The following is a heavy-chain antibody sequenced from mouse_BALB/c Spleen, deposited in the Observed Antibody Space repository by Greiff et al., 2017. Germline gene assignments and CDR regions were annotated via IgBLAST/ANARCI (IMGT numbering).Heavy chain of an antibody. CDR1: GFTFSSFG. V-gene: IGHV5-17*02. CDR2: ISSGSSTI. CDR3: ARRGTTYYFDY. J-gene: IGHJ2*01. D-gene: IGHD1-1*01. Sequence: EVQGVESGGGLVQPGGSRKLSCAASGFTFSSFGMHWVRQAPEKGLEWVAYISSGSSTIYYADTVKGRFTISRDNPKNTLFLQMTSLRSEDTAMYYCARRGTTYYFDYWGQGTTLTVSS.